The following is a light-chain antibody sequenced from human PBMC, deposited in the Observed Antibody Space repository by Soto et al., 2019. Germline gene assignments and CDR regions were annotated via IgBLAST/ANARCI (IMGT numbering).Light chain of an antibody. CDR2: EVT. V-gene: IGLV2-14*01. CDR3: RSHTSGSTRV. Sequence: QSALTQPASVSGSPGQSIAISCTGTFSDVGGYDYVSWYQQHPDKAPKLMIYEVTKRPSGVSNRFSGSKSGNTASLTISGLQPEDEADYDCRSHTSGSTRVFGSGTKVTVL. J-gene: IGLJ1*01. CDR1: FSDVGGYDY.